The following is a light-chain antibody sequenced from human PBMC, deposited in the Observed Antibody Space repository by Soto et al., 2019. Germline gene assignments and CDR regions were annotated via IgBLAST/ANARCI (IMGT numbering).Light chain of an antibody. CDR1: SSNFGAGYD. V-gene: IGLV1-40*01. J-gene: IGLJ3*02. CDR2: GNS. Sequence: QSVLTQPPSASGTPGQRVTISCTGSSSNFGAGYDVHWYQQLPGTAPKLLIYGNSNRPSGVPDRFSGSKSGTSASLAITGLQAEDEADYYCQSYDSSLSGFWVFGGGTKLTVL. CDR3: QSYDSSLSGFWV.